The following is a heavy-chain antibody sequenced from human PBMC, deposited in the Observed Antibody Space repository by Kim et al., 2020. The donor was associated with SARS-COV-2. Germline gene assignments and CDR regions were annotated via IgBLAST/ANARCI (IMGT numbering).Heavy chain of an antibody. CDR3: ARDNSGRGWFDP. CDR1: GYTFTNYA. D-gene: IGHD5-12*01. V-gene: IGHV1-3*04. J-gene: IGHJ5*02. CDR2: INTGNGNT. Sequence: ASVKVSCKTSGYTFTNYAIHWVRQAPGQRREWMGWINTGNGNTKYSQKFQGRVTITRDTSASTAYMELSSLRSEDTAVYYCARDNSGRGWFDPWGQGTLVTVSS.